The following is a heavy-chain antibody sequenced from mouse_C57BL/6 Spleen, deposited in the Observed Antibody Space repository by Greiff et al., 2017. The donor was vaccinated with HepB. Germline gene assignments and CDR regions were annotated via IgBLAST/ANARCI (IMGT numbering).Heavy chain of an antibody. V-gene: IGHV1-82*01. D-gene: IGHD1-1*01. CDR1: GYAFSSSW. Sequence: QVQLQQSGPELVKPGASVKISCKASGYAFSSSWMNWVKQRPGKGLEWIGRIYPGDGDTNYNGKFKGKATLTADKSSSTAYMQLSSLTSEDSAVYFCARERDITTVVAGDAMDYWGQGTSVTVSS. CDR2: IYPGDGDT. CDR3: ARERDITTVVAGDAMDY. J-gene: IGHJ4*01.